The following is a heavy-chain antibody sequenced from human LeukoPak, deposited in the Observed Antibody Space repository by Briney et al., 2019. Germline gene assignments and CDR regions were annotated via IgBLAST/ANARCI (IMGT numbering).Heavy chain of an antibody. D-gene: IGHD2-15*01. J-gene: IGHJ6*03. Sequence: SETLSLTCAVYGGSFSGYYWSWIRQPPGKGLEWIGEINHSGSTNYNPSLKSRVTIPVDTSKNQFSLKLSSVTAADTAVYYCARVGEYCSGGSCYSPEVYYYMDVWGKGTTVTVSS. V-gene: IGHV4-34*01. CDR1: GGSFSGYY. CDR3: ARVGEYCSGGSCYSPEVYYYMDV. CDR2: INHSGST.